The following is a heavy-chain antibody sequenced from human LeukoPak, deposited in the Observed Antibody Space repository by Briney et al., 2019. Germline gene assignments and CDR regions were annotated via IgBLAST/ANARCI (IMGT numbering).Heavy chain of an antibody. Sequence: GGSLRLSCAASGFTFSNAWMSWVRQAPGKGLEWVGRIKSKTDGGTTDYAAPVKGRFTISRDDSKNTLYLQMNSLKTEDTAVYYCTTAPRGGSYLDAFDIWGQGTMVTVPS. CDR3: TTAPRGGSYLDAFDI. D-gene: IGHD1-26*01. CDR1: GFTFSNAW. CDR2: IKSKTDGGTT. V-gene: IGHV3-15*01. J-gene: IGHJ3*02.